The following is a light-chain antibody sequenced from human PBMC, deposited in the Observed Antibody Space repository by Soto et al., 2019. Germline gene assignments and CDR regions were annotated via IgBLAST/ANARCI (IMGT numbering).Light chain of an antibody. V-gene: IGKV4-1*01. J-gene: IGKJ3*01. Sequence: DIVMTQSPDSLAVSLGERATINCKSSQSVLFSSNNKNYLAWYQQKPGQPPKLLIYWASTRESGVPDRFSGGGSGTDFTLTISSLQAEDVAVYYCHQYYNIPFTFGPGTKVDIK. CDR1: QSVLFSSNNKNY. CDR3: HQYYNIPFT. CDR2: WAS.